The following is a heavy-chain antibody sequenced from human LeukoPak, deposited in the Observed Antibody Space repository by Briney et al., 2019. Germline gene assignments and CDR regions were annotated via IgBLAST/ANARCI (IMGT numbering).Heavy chain of an antibody. CDR2: IYYSGST. J-gene: IGHJ4*02. CDR3: ARVDYYDSSVFDY. V-gene: IGHV4-59*01. Sequence: SETLSLTCTVSGGSISSYYWSWIRQPPGKGLEWIGYIYYSGSTNYNPSHKSRVTISVDTSKNQFSLILNSVTAADTAVYYCARVDYYDSSVFDYWGQGTLVTVSS. D-gene: IGHD3-22*01. CDR1: GGSISSYY.